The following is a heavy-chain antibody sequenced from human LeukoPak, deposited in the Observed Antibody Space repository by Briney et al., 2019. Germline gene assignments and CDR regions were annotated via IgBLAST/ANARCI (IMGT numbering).Heavy chain of an antibody. V-gene: IGHV3-66*04. CDR3: ARQATYDYVWGSYRYTRAGTFDY. Sequence: GGSLRLSCAASGFTVSSNYMSWVRQAPGKGLEWVSVIYSGGSTYYADSVKGRFTISRDNSKNTLYLLMNSLRAEDTAVYYYARQATYDYVWGSYRYTRAGTFDYWGQGTLVTVSS. CDR1: GFTVSSNY. D-gene: IGHD3-16*02. CDR2: IYSGGST. J-gene: IGHJ4*02.